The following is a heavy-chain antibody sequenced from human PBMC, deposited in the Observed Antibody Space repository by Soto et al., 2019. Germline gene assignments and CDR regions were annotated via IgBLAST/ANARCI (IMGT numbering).Heavy chain of an antibody. CDR1: GFTFSDYY. D-gene: IGHD6-13*01. CDR2: ISNSGSTI. Sequence: QVQLAESGGGLVEPGGSLRLSCAASGFTFSDYYMSWIRQAPGKGLEWISYISNSGSTIYYADSVKGRFTISRDNTKNSLYLQMNSLRAEDTAVYYCAVRGKQLRYFDYWGQGTLVTVSS. CDR3: AVRGKQLRYFDY. V-gene: IGHV3-11*01. J-gene: IGHJ4*02.